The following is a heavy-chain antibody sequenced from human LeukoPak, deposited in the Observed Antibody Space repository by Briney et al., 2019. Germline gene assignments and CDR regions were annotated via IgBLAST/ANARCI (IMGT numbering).Heavy chain of an antibody. CDR2: INVYTGNA. J-gene: IGHJ3*02. CDR3: ARDGDYGAFDI. Sequence: ASVKVSCKASGYTFTSYDISWVRPAAGQGLEWMGWINVYTGNANYAQMLQGRVTMTTDTSTTTAYMELRSLRSDDTAVFYCARDGDYGAFDIWGQGTMVTVSS. V-gene: IGHV1-18*01. D-gene: IGHD4-17*01. CDR1: GYTFTSYD.